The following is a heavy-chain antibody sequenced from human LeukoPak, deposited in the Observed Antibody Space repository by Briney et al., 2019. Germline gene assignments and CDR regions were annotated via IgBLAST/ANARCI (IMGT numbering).Heavy chain of an antibody. D-gene: IGHD5-24*01. CDR2: IYPADSDT. V-gene: IGHV5-51*01. CDR1: GYSFTYYW. J-gene: IGHJ4*02. CDR3: ARQDGRALYYFDY. Sequence: PGESLKTSCKGSGYSFTYYWIGWVRQMPGKGLEWMGIIYPADSDTRYSPSFQGQVTISADKSTSTAYLQWSSLKASDTAMYYCARQDGRALYYFDYWGQGTLVTVSS.